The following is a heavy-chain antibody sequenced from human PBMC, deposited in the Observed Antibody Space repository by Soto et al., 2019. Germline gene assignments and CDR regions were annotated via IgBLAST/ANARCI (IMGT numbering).Heavy chain of an antibody. CDR3: ARGLRMRIPAASGRDYYYHGLDV. CDR2: IHHRGSI. V-gene: IGHV4-34*01. CDR1: GGSFSGYY. D-gene: IGHD2-15*01. Sequence: QVQLQQWGAGLLKPSETLSLNCAVYGGSFSGYYWSWIRQPPRKGLEWIGEIHHRGSINYNPSLKSRVTMSVDTSKNQFSLKLNSVTAADTAVFYCARGLRMRIPAASGRDYYYHGLDVWGQGTAVTVSS. J-gene: IGHJ6*02.